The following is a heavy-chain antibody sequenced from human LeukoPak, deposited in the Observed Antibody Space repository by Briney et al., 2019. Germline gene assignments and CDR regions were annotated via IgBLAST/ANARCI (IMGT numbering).Heavy chain of an antibody. CDR1: GGSISSYY. CDR2: IYYSGST. V-gene: IGHV4-59*01. CDR3: AREAGSIAAADY. Sequence: SETLSLTCTVSGGSISSYYWSWIRQPPGKGLEWIGYIYYSGSTNYNPSLKSRVTISVDTSKNQFSLKLSSVTAADTAVYYCAREAGSIAAADYWGQGTLVTVSS. D-gene: IGHD6-13*01. J-gene: IGHJ4*02.